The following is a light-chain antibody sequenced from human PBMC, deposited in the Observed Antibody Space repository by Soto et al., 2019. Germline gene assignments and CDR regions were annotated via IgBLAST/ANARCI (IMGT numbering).Light chain of an antibody. CDR2: SAS. Sequence: EIVLTQSPGTLSLSPGERGTLSCRASQNLGTLYLAWFQQKSGQAPRLLIYSASRSATGIPDRFTGSGSGTDFTLTINRVEPEDFAVYFCQQYAGSPRTFGQGTKVDIK. V-gene: IGKV3-20*01. CDR1: QNLGTLY. J-gene: IGKJ1*01. CDR3: QQYAGSPRT.